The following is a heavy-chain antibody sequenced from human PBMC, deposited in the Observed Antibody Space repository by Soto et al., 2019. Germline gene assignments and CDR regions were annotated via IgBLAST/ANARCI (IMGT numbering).Heavy chain of an antibody. D-gene: IGHD3-3*01. J-gene: IGHJ5*02. CDR2: IYYSGST. CDR1: GGSISSSSYY. Sequence: PSETLSLTCTVSGGSISSSSYYWGWIRQPPGKGLEWIGSIYYSGSTYCNPSLKSRVTISVDTSKNQFSLKLSSVTAADTAVYYCARRYYDFWSGYYGGDNWFDPWGQGTLVTVSS. V-gene: IGHV4-39*01. CDR3: ARRYYDFWSGYYGGDNWFDP.